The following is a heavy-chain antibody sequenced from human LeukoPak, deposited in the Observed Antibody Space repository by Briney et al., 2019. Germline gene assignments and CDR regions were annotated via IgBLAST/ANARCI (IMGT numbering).Heavy chain of an antibody. CDR2: IIPIFGTA. Sequence: SVKVSCKASGGTFSSYAISWVRQAPGQGLEWMGGIIPIFGTANYAQKSQGRVTITTDESTSTAYMELSSLRSEDTAVYYCARRDGYNYYFDYWGQGTLVTVSS. J-gene: IGHJ4*02. CDR3: ARRDGYNYYFDY. D-gene: IGHD5-24*01. CDR1: GGTFSSYA. V-gene: IGHV1-69*05.